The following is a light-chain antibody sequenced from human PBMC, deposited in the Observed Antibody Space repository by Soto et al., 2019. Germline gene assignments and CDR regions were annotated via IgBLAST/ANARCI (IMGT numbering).Light chain of an antibody. CDR3: QQYEKWPPSIT. CDR1: QSVGRS. Sequence: IVMTQSPATLSVSPGERATLSCRASQSVGRSLAWYQQKPGQAPRLLIYGASTRATGIPARFSGSGSGTEFTLTISSLQSEDFAVYYCQQYEKWPPSITFGQGTRLEIK. V-gene: IGKV3-15*01. CDR2: GAS. J-gene: IGKJ5*01.